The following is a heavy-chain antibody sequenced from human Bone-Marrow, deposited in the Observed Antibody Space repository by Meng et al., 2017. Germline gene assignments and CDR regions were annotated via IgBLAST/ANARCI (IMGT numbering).Heavy chain of an antibody. Sequence: QGQLQEAGPGLGKPSQTLSLTCTVSGGSISSGGYYWSWIRQHPGKGLEWIGYIYYSGTTYYNPSLSSLVTISVDTSKNQFSLNLSSVTAADTAVYYCARDIRQGGNIWFDPWGQGTLVTVSS. D-gene: IGHD3-16*01. CDR1: GGSISSGGYY. CDR3: ARDIRQGGNIWFDP. V-gene: IGHV4-31*01. CDR2: IYYSGTT. J-gene: IGHJ5*02.